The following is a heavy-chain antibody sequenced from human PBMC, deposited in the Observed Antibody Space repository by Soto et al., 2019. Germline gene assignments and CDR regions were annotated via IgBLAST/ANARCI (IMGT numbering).Heavy chain of an antibody. CDR3: AREIMPLTNDWYFDL. CDR1: GGSISGGVHS. Sequence: QVQLQESGPGLVKPSETLSLTCTVSGGSISGGVHSWSWIRQPPGKGLEWIGHIFDSRSTYYNPSLKSRLTISVATSKNQFSLRLSSVTAADTAGYYCAREIMPLTNDWYFDLWGRGTLVTVSS. D-gene: IGHD2-8*01. J-gene: IGHJ2*01. V-gene: IGHV4-30-4*01. CDR2: IFDSRST.